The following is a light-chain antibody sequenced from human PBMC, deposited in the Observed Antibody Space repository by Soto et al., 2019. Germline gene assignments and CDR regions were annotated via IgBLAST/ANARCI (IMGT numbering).Light chain of an antibody. J-gene: IGLJ3*02. CDR3: YSYSGSDSWV. CDR1: SSDVGRYNL. Sequence: QSVLTQPASVSGSPGQSITISCTGTSSDVGRYNLLSWCQQHPGQAPKLMIYEATKRPSGISNRVSGSKSGNTASLTISGLQADDEADYYCYSYSGSDSWVFGGGTKVTVL. CDR2: EAT. V-gene: IGLV2-23*01.